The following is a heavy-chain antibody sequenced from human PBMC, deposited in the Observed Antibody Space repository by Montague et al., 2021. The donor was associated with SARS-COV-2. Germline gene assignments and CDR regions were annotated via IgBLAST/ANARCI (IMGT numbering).Heavy chain of an antibody. V-gene: IGHV4-34*01. CDR3: ARAKGFLVLMVYVMGAFDI. CDR1: GGSISGYY. D-gene: IGHD2-8*01. J-gene: IGHJ3*02. Sequence: SETLSLTCAVYGGSISGYYWSWIRQPPGKGLEWIGEIHHCGSINYKPSLTSRVTISVDTSKNQFSLKLSSVTAADTAVYYCARAKGFLVLMVYVMGAFDIWGQGTMVTVSS. CDR2: IHHCGSI.